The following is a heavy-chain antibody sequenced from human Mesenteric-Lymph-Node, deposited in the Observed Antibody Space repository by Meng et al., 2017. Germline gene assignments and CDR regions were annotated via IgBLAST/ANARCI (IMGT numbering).Heavy chain of an antibody. V-gene: IGHV4-34*01. J-gene: IGHJ4*02. CDR1: GGSFSGYY. CDR2: INHSGST. CDR3: ARDPTGGEDHQRV. Sequence: VRLQESGPGLLKPSETLSLTCAVYGGSFSGYYWSWIRQPPGKGLEWIGEINHSGSTNYNPSLKSRVTISVDTSKNQFSLKLSSVTAADTAVYYCARDPTGGEDHQRVWGQGTLVTVSS. D-gene: IGHD1-14*01.